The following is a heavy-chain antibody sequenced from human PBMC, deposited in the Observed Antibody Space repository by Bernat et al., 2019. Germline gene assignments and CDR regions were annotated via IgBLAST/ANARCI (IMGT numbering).Heavy chain of an antibody. J-gene: IGHJ6*02. V-gene: IGHV3-33*01. CDR2: IWYDGSNK. CDR3: ARSTERAVAIEYYYYYYGMDV. Sequence: VQLLESGGGLVQPGGSLRLSCAASGFIFSSYGMHWVRQAPGKGLEWVAVIWYDGSNKYYADSVKGRFTISRDSSKNTLYLQMNSLRAEDTAVYYCARSTERAVAIEYYYYYYGMDVWGQGTTVTVSS. D-gene: IGHD6-19*01. CDR1: GFIFSSYG.